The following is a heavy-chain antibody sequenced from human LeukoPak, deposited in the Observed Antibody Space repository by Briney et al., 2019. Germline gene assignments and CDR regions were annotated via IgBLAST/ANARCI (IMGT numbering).Heavy chain of an antibody. V-gene: IGHV3-23*01. Sequence: GGSLRLSCAASGFTFSDYSMNWVRQAPGKGLEWISVISENGGRTYYADSVKGRFTISTDYSKNTLYLQMNSLRAEDTAVYYCAKVLSSRSSDWYPGFDYWGQGTLVTVSS. CDR2: ISENGGRT. CDR3: AKVLSSRSSDWYPGFDY. CDR1: GFTFSDYS. J-gene: IGHJ4*02. D-gene: IGHD6-19*01.